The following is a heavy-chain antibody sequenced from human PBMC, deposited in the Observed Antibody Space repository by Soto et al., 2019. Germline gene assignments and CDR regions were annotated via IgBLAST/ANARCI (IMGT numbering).Heavy chain of an antibody. J-gene: IGHJ4*02. V-gene: IGHV4-59*01. Sequence: SETLSLTCTVSGDSMTSFYWTWIRQPPGKDLEWIGQIYYSGSTTYNPSLKSRVTISIDTSKNRFSLRLTSLTAADTAVYYCARAGQTVRIFDYWGQGALVTVSS. CDR2: IYYSGST. CDR3: ARAGQTVRIFDY. CDR1: GDSMTSFY. D-gene: IGHD3-9*01.